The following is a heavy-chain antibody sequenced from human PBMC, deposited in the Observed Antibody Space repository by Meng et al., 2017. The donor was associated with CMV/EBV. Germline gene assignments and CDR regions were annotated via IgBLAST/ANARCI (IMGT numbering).Heavy chain of an antibody. V-gene: IGHV3-21*01. Sequence: GGSLRLSCAASGFTFSSYSMNWVRQAPGKGLAWVSSISSSSSHIYYADSVKGRFTISRDNAKNSLYLQMNSLRAEDTAVYYCARDPTYYDFWSDRYPSYYYGMDVWGQGTTVTVSS. D-gene: IGHD3-3*01. CDR3: ARDPTYYDFWSDRYPSYYYGMDV. J-gene: IGHJ6*02. CDR2: ISSSSSHI. CDR1: GFTFSSYS.